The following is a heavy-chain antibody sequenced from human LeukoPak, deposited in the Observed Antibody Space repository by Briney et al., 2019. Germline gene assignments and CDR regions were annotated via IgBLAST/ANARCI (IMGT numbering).Heavy chain of an antibody. CDR3: ARAGDIAVALDY. CDR2: IIPIFGTA. D-gene: IGHD6-19*01. Sequence: SVKVSCKASGGTFSSYAISWVRQAPGQGLEWMGGIIPIFGTANYAQKFQGRVTITADESTSTAYMELSSLRSEDTAVYYCARAGDIAVALDYWGQGTLVTVSS. V-gene: IGHV1-69*13. CDR1: GGTFSSYA. J-gene: IGHJ4*02.